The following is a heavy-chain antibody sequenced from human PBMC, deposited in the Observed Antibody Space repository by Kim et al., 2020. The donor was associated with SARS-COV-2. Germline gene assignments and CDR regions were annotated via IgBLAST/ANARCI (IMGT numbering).Heavy chain of an antibody. CDR1: GGSFSGYY. CDR2: INHSGST. CDR3: ARGRGLGRCSSTSCYGGHYFDY. Sequence: SETLSLTCAVYGGSFSGYYWSWIRQPPGKGLEWIGEINHSGSTNYNPSLKSRVTISVDTSKNQFSLKLSSVTAADTAVYYCARGRGLGRCSSTSCYGGHYFDYWGQGTLVTVSS. D-gene: IGHD2-2*01. V-gene: IGHV4-34*01. J-gene: IGHJ4*02.